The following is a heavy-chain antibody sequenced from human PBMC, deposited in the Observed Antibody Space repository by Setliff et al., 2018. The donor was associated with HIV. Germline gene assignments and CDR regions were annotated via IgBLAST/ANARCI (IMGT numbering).Heavy chain of an antibody. CDR1: GYNFGSYF. J-gene: IGHJ4*02. CDR3: GTVRIAVPDDFDF. CDR2: IDPEDGET. D-gene: IGHD6-19*01. V-gene: IGHV1-69-2*01. Sequence: ASVKVSCKASGYNFGSYFMHWVRQAPGKGLEWMGRIDPEDGETIYGAKFQGRVTMTADTSAATAYMVLSSLRSEDTALYYCGTVRIAVPDDFDFWGQGTRVTVSS.